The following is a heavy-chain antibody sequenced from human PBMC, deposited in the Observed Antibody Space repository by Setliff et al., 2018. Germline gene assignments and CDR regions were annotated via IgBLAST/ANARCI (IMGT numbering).Heavy chain of an antibody. CDR1: GLTFSSYW. CDR2: IKQDGSEI. J-gene: IGHJ6*03. CDR3: AKLVWLTTWYYMDV. V-gene: IGHV3-7*03. Sequence: PGGSLRLSCAASGLTFSSYWMTWVRQAPGKGLEWLANIKQDGSEIYSVDSVKGRFSISRDNAKNSLYLQMNSLRAEDTAVYYCAKLVWLTTWYYMDVWGKGTTVTVPS. D-gene: IGHD5-18*01.